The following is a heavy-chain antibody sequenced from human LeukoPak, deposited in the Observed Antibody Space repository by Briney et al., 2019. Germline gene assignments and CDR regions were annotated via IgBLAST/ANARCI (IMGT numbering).Heavy chain of an antibody. Sequence: SETLSLTCTVSGGSVSSGSYYWSWIRQPPGKGLEWIGYIYYSGSTYYNPSLKSRVTISVDTSKNQFSLKLSSVTAADTAVYYCARGGYYYYYGMDVWGQGTTVTVSS. J-gene: IGHJ6*02. CDR1: GGSVSSGSYY. V-gene: IGHV4-31*03. CDR3: ARGGYYYYYGMDV. CDR2: IYYSGST. D-gene: IGHD5-12*01.